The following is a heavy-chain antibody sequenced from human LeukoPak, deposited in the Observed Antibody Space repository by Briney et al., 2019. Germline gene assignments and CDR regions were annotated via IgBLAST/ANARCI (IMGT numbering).Heavy chain of an antibody. Sequence: ASVKVSCKVTGYTLTELSMHWVRQAPGKGLEWMGGFDPEDGETIYAQKFQGRLTMTEDTPTDTAYMELSSLRSEDTAVYYCATLEAGNYYYYMDVWGKGTTVTVSS. CDR2: FDPEDGET. V-gene: IGHV1-24*01. D-gene: IGHD2-15*01. J-gene: IGHJ6*03. CDR3: ATLEAGNYYYYMDV. CDR1: GYTLTELS.